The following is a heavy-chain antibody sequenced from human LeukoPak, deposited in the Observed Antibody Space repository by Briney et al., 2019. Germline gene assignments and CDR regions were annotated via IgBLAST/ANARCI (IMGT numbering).Heavy chain of an antibody. Sequence: HPGGSLRLSCAASGFSFSNYVVHWVRQAPGKGLEYVSFIQYDGSDRYYADSVRGRFAISRDNPKSTLYLEMNSLRAEDTAVYYCAYIWSSYGSYMDVWGKGTTVTVSS. CDR1: GFSFSNYV. V-gene: IGHV3-30*02. CDR3: AYIWSSYGSYMDV. J-gene: IGHJ6*03. D-gene: IGHD3-3*01. CDR2: IQYDGSDR.